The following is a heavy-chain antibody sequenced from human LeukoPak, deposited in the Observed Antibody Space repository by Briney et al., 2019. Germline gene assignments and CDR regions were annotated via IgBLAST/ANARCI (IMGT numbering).Heavy chain of an antibody. CDR3: ARNRGCGGDCYRYNYYGMDV. CDR1: GYTFTGYY. Sequence: ASVKVSCKASGYTFTGYYMHWVRQAPGQGLEWMGWITPNSGGTNYAQKFQGRVTMTRDTSISTAYMELSRLRSDDTAVYYCARNRGCGGDCYRYNYYGMDVWGQGTTVTVSS. CDR2: ITPNSGGT. V-gene: IGHV1-2*02. D-gene: IGHD2-21*02. J-gene: IGHJ6*02.